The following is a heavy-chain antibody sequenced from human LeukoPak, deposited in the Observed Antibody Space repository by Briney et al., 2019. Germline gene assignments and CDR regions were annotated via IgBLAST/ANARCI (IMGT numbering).Heavy chain of an antibody. CDR1: GYTFTGYY. CDR2: INPNGGGT. V-gene: IGHV1-2*02. J-gene: IGHJ4*02. Sequence: ASVKVSCKASGYTFTGYYMHWVRQAPGQGLEWMGWINPNGGGTKYAQKFQGRVTVTGDTSINTAYMELSRLKSDDTAVYFCARDPYYTNSFDYWGQGTLVTVSS. D-gene: IGHD2/OR15-2a*01. CDR3: ARDPYYTNSFDY.